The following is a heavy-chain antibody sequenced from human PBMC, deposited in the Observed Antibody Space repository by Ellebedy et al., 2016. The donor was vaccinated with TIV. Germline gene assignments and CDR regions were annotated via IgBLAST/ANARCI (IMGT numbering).Heavy chain of an antibody. CDR1: GFTLNNYW. V-gene: IGHV3-48*02. J-gene: IGHJ3*02. D-gene: IGHD1-26*01. Sequence: GGSLRLSCTASGFTLNNYWMTWVRQAPGKGLEWVSYINTAGDTIYYAGSVKGRFTISRDNAKNSLYLQMNSLRDEDTAVYYCARDVSWVGFLDIWGQGTMVTVSS. CDR3: ARDVSWVGFLDI. CDR2: INTAGDTI.